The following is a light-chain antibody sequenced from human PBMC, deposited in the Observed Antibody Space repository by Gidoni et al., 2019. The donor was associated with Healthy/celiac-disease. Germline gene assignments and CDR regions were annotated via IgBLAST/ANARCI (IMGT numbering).Light chain of an antibody. J-gene: IGKJ4*01. CDR2: AAS. CDR1: QCISSY. CDR3: QQLNSYPPIT. Sequence: DILLTQSPSFLSASVGDRVTITCWASQCISSYLALYQQKPGKAPKLLIYAASTLQSGVPSRFSGSGSGTEFTLTISSLQPEDFATYYCQQLNSYPPITFGGGTKVEIK. V-gene: IGKV1-9*01.